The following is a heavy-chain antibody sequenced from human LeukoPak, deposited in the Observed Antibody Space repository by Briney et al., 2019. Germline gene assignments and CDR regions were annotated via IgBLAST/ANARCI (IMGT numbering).Heavy chain of an antibody. CDR3: ARGGGYYYFDY. CDR1: GFSFSSYY. CDR2: VSYDGSNK. D-gene: IGHD3-22*01. J-gene: IGHJ4*02. Sequence: GGSLRLSCAASGFSFSSYYMSWVRQAPGKGLEWVALVSYDGSNKYYADSVKGRFTISRDNSKNTLCLQMNSLRTEDTAIYYCARGGGYYYFDYWGQGTLITVSS. V-gene: IGHV3-30-3*01.